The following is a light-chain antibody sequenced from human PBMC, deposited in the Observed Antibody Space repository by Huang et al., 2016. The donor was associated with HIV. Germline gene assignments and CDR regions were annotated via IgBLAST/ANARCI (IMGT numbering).Light chain of an antibody. CDR2: WAS. V-gene: IGKV4-1*01. J-gene: IGKJ2*01. CDR3: HQYYDTPYS. Sequence: DIVMTQSPDSLAVSLGERATINCKSRQTVLDSSNNKNYLAWYQQKPGQPPKRLIYWASSRESGVPDLFSGSGSGTDFTLTISSLQAEDVAVYYCHQYYDTPYSFGQGTKLEIK. CDR1: QTVLDSSNNKNY.